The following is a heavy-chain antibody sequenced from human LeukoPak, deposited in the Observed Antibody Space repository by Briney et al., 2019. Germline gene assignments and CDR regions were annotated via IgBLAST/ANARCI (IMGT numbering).Heavy chain of an antibody. CDR3: ARGGQRYSSGGSCYGGVDY. Sequence: GGSLRLSCAASGFTFSSYAMHWVRQAPGKGLEWVAVISYDGSNKYYADSVKGRFTISRDNSKNTLYLQMNSLRAEDTAVYYCARGGQRYSSGGSCYGGVDYWGQGTLVTVSS. D-gene: IGHD2-15*01. J-gene: IGHJ4*02. CDR1: GFTFSSYA. V-gene: IGHV3-30*04. CDR2: ISYDGSNK.